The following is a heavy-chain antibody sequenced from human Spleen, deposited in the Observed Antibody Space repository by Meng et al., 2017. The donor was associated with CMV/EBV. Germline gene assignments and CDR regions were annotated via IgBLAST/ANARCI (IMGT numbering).Heavy chain of an antibody. CDR2: IYYSGRT. D-gene: IGHD6-13*01. CDR1: VGPINSSSYY. J-gene: IGHJ5*02. CDR3: ARPIAAAGWFDP. V-gene: IGHV4-39*01. Sequence: QLPESGPGLVKPSATLSLTSTCLVGPINSSSYYWGWIRQPPGKGLEWIGSIYYSGRTYYNPSLKSRVTISVDTSKNQFSLKLSSVTAADTAVYYCARPIAAAGWFDPWGQGTLVTVSS.